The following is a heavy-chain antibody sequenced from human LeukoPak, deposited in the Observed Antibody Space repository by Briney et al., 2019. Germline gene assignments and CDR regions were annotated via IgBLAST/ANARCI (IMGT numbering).Heavy chain of an antibody. CDR2: ITWNSATI. Sequence: PGRSLRLSCATSGFTFDDCAMQWVRQAPGKGLEWVSGITWNSATIVYADSVKGRFTISRDNAKNSLYLQMNSLRAEDTALYYCAKAKEPGWGYCSSTSCYSSTGYAFDIWGQGTMVTLSS. D-gene: IGHD2-2*01. J-gene: IGHJ3*02. V-gene: IGHV3-9*01. CDR1: GFTFDDCA. CDR3: AKAKEPGWGYCSSTSCYSSTGYAFDI.